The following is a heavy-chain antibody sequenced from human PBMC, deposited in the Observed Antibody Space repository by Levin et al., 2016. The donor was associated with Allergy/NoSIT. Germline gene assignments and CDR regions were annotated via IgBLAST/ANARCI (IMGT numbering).Heavy chain of an antibody. D-gene: IGHD1-26*01. CDR3: AKDNGASFGWYYFDY. CDR2: ISGSGGST. V-gene: IGHV3-23*01. Sequence: VRQAPGKGLEWVSAISGSGGSTYYADSVKGRFTISRDNSKNTLYLQMSSLRAEDTAVYYCAKDNGASFGWYYFDYWGQGTLVTVSS. J-gene: IGHJ4*02.